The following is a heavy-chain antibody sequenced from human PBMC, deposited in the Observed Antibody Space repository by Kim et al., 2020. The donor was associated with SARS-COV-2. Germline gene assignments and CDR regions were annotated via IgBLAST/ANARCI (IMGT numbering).Heavy chain of an antibody. V-gene: IGHV3-23*01. J-gene: IGHJ4*02. D-gene: IGHD3-10*01. Sequence: GGSLRLSCAASGFTFNNSDMPWVRQAPGKGLEWVSVVTYNGGLTYYADSVKGRFTISRDNSQNGLFLQMSSLRADDTAVYYCAKVYGSGRGYFDWWGQGVLVTVSS. CDR2: VTYNGGLT. CDR3: AKVYGSGRGYFDW. CDR1: GFTFNNSD.